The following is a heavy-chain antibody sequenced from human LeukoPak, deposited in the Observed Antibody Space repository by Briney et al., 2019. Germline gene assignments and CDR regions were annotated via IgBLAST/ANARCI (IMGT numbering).Heavy chain of an antibody. CDR2: ISAYNGNT. Sequence: ASVKVSCKASGYTFTSYGISWVRQAPGQGLECMGWISAYNGNTNYAQKLQGRVTMTTDTSTSTAYMELRSLRSDDTAVYYCARDYRIAAADWYFDLWGRGTLVTVSS. V-gene: IGHV1-18*01. CDR1: GYTFTSYG. CDR3: ARDYRIAAADWYFDL. D-gene: IGHD6-13*01. J-gene: IGHJ2*01.